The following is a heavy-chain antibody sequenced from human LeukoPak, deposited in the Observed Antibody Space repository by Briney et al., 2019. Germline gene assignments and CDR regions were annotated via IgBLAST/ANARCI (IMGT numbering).Heavy chain of an antibody. J-gene: IGHJ4*02. V-gene: IGHV3-23*01. D-gene: IGHD2-21*02. CDR1: GFTFSSYA. CDR3: ARDQEKAYCGGDCYLFDY. Sequence: GGSLRLSCAASGFTFSSYAMSWVRQAPGKGLEWVSAISGSGGSTYYADSVKGRFTISRDNSKNSLYLQMNSLRTEDTAVYYCARDQEKAYCGGDCYLFDYWGQGTLVTVSS. CDR2: ISGSGGST.